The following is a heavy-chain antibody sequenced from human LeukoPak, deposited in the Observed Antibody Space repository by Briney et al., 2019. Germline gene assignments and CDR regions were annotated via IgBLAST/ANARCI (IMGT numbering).Heavy chain of an antibody. D-gene: IGHD6-13*01. J-gene: IGHJ5*02. CDR2: IKQDGSEK. CDR3: MTASRSSSWPPPT. CDR1: GFTFSSYW. V-gene: IGHV3-7*01. Sequence: GGSLRFSCAASGFTFSSYWMNWVRQAPGKGLEWVANIKQDGSEKKYVDSVKGRFTISRDNAKNSLYLQMNSLRAEDTAMYYCMTASRSSSWPPPTWGQGTLVTVSS.